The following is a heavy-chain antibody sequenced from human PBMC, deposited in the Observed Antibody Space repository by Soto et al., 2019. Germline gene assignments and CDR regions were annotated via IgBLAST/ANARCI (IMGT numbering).Heavy chain of an antibody. V-gene: IGHV3-15*01. Sequence: VQLVESGGGLVKPGGSLRLSCAASGFTFSNAWMSWVRQAPGKGLEWVGRIKSKTDGGTTDYAAPVKGRFTISRDDSKKTLYLQMNSLKTEDTAVYYCTTKDYDFWSGYYTYFDYWGQGTLVTVSS. J-gene: IGHJ4*02. D-gene: IGHD3-3*01. CDR2: IKSKTDGGTT. CDR1: GFTFSNAW. CDR3: TTKDYDFWSGYYTYFDY.